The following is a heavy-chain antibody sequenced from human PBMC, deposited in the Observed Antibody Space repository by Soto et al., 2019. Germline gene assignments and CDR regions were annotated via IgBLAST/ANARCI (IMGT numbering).Heavy chain of an antibody. CDR2: IYYSGST. Sequence: SETLSLTCTVSGGSISSSSYYWGWIRQPPGKGLEWIGSIYYSGSTYYNPSLKSRVTISVDTSKNQFSLKLSSVTAADTAVYYCARRHDLGGVELYWYFDLWGRGTLVTVSS. CDR3: ARRHDLGGVELYWYFDL. J-gene: IGHJ2*01. D-gene: IGHD3-16*01. V-gene: IGHV4-39*01. CDR1: GGSISSSSYY.